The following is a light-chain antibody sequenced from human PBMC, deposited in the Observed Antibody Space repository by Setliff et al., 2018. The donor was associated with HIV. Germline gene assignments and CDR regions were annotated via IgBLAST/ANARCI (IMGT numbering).Light chain of an antibody. V-gene: IGLV2-8*01. CDR1: SSDVGSYNY. CDR2: EVS. J-gene: IGLJ1*01. CDR3: SSYGGNNNKV. Sequence: QSALTQPASVSGSPGQSITISCTGTSSDVGSYNYVSWYQQHPGKAPKLMIYEVSKRPSGVPDRFSGSKSGNTASLTVSGLQAEDEADYYCSSYGGNNNKVFGTGTKV.